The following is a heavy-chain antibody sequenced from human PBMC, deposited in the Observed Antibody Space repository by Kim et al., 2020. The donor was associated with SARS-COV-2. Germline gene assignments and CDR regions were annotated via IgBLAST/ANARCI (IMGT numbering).Heavy chain of an antibody. Sequence: SVKVSCKASGGTFSSYAISWVRQAPGQGLEWMGRIIPILGIANYAQKFQGRVTITADKSTSTAYMELSSLRSEDTAVYYCARDAGLEGAVYGMDVWGQGTTVTVSS. V-gene: IGHV1-69*04. D-gene: IGHD1-26*01. CDR3: ARDAGLEGAVYGMDV. CDR2: IIPILGIA. CDR1: GGTFSSYA. J-gene: IGHJ6*02.